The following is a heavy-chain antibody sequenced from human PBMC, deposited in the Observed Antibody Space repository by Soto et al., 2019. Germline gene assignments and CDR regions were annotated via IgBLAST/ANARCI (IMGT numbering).Heavy chain of an antibody. D-gene: IGHD6-6*01. J-gene: IGHJ6*02. CDR3: ARDLQSIYGMDV. Sequence: SVKVSCKASGYTFSSYYMHWGRQAPGQGLEWMGIINPSDGSTSYAQKFQGRVTMTRDTSTSKVYMELSSLRSEDTAVYYCARDLQSIYGMDVWGQGTKVTVYS. CDR1: GYTFSSYY. CDR2: INPSDGST. V-gene: IGHV1-46*01.